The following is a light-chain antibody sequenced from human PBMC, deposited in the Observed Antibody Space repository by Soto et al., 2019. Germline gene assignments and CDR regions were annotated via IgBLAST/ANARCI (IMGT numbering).Light chain of an antibody. J-gene: IGLJ3*02. CDR1: NIGNKN. V-gene: IGLV3-21*02. CDR3: QVWDSGSDWV. Sequence: SYELTHPPSVSVAPGQTATITCGGNNIGNKNVHWYQQKAGQAPVLVVYEDTDRPSGIPERFSGSNSGNTATLTITRVEAGDEADYYCQVWDSGSDWVFGGGTKLTVL. CDR2: EDT.